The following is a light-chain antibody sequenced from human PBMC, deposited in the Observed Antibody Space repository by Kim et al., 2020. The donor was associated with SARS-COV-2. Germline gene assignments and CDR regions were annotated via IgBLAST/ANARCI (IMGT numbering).Light chain of an antibody. CDR3: NSYAGDDNLGV. Sequence: QSVTISCTGTSSDVGGFNSVSWYQQHPGNPPKLIVYEDNKRPSGVPDRFSGSKSGSTASLTVSGLQAEDEADYYCNSYAGDDNLGVSGGGTQLTVL. V-gene: IGLV2-8*01. J-gene: IGLJ3*02. CDR1: SSDVGGFNS. CDR2: EDN.